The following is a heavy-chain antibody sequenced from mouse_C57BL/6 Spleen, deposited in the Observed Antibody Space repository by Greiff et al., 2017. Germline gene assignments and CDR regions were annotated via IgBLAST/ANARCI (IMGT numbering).Heavy chain of an antibody. CDR1: GYSITSGYY. CDR2: ISYDGSN. D-gene: IGHD1-1*01. V-gene: IGHV3-6*01. CDR3: AREGSDGSSWFDY. J-gene: IGHJ2*01. Sequence: EVKLQESGPGLVKPSQSLSLTCSVTGYSITSGYYWNWIRQFPGNKLEWMGYISYDGSNNYNPSLKNRISITRDTSKNQFFLKLNSVTTEDTATYYCAREGSDGSSWFDYWGQGTTLTVSS.